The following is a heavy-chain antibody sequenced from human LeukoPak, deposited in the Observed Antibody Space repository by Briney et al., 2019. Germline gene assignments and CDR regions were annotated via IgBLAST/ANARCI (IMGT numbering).Heavy chain of an antibody. V-gene: IGHV1-3*03. CDR2: INAGNGNT. Sequence: ASVKVSCKASGYTFTNYAMHWVRQAPGQRLEWMGWINAGNGNTKYSQEFQGRVTTTRDTSASTAYMDLSSLRSEDMAVYYCARYGGGLDYWGQGTLVTVSS. D-gene: IGHD2-15*01. CDR3: ARYGGGLDY. J-gene: IGHJ4*02. CDR1: GYTFTNYA.